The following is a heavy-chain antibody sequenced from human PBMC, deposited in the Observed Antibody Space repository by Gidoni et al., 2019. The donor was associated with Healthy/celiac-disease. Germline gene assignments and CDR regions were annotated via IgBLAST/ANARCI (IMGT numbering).Heavy chain of an antibody. CDR3: TRGRLQLWLRWGIWGDP. V-gene: IGHV4-34*01. D-gene: IGHD5-18*01. CDR1: GGSFRCYS. Sequence: VQLQQWGAGLLQPSETLSLTCAVYGGSFRCYSWRRFRQPPGKGLECIGDINHSGSTNYNPALKSRVTISVDTSKNQVSLKLSSVTASDTAVYYWTRGRLQLWLRWGIWGDPWGRGTRVAVSS. CDR2: INHSGST. J-gene: IGHJ5*02.